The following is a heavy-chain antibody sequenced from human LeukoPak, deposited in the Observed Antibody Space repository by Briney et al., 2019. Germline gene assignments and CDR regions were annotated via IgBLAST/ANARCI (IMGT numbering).Heavy chain of an antibody. CDR2: INTNTGNP. J-gene: IGHJ4*02. V-gene: IGHV7-4-1*02. Sequence: ASVKVSCKASGYTFTTYAMNWVRQAPGQGFEWMGWINTNTGNPTYAQGFTGRFVFSLDTSVSTAYLQISSLKVEDTAMYFCARHTHSSSWYLPFDYWGQGTLVTVSS. CDR3: ARHTHSSSWYLPFDY. D-gene: IGHD6-13*01. CDR1: GYTFTTYA.